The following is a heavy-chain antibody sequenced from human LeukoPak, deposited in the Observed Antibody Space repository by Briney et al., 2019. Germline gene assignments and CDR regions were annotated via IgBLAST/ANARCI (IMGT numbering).Heavy chain of an antibody. CDR2: IWYDGSNK. V-gene: IGHV3-33*08. CDR3: ARDSRDYYDSTGAFDI. Sequence: PGGSLRLSCAASGITFRSYGMHWVRQAPGKGLEWVAVIWYDGSNKYYADSVKGRFTISRDNSKNTLYLQMNSLRAEDTAVYYCARDSRDYYDSTGAFDIWGQGTMVTVSS. CDR1: GITFRSYG. J-gene: IGHJ3*02. D-gene: IGHD3-22*01.